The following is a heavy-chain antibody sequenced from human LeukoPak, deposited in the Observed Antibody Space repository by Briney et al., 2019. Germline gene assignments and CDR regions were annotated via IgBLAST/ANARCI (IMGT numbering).Heavy chain of an antibody. Sequence: SETLSLTCTVPGGSISSYYWSWIRQPPGKGLEWIGYIYYIVSTNYNPSLKSRVTISVHTSKNQFSLKLSSVTAADTAVYYCASFSSGFGYWGQGTLVTVSS. J-gene: IGHJ4*02. D-gene: IGHD6-19*01. CDR1: GGSISSYY. CDR2: IYYIVST. CDR3: ASFSSGFGY. V-gene: IGHV4-59*08.